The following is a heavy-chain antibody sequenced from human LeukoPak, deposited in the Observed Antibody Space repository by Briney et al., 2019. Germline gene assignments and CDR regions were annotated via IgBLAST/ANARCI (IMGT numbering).Heavy chain of an antibody. CDR2: ISNDEGHK. D-gene: IGHD6-19*01. J-gene: IGHJ4*02. V-gene: IGHV3-30*18. CDR1: GFTFSTYG. Sequence: GGSLRLSCAASGFTFSTYGMHWVRQAPGKGLEWVAIISNDEGHKYYADSVKGRFTISRDNSKNTVYLQMNSLGGDDTAVYYCAKGWRDSSGWYGVTYWGQGVLVTVSS. CDR3: AKGWRDSSGWYGVTY.